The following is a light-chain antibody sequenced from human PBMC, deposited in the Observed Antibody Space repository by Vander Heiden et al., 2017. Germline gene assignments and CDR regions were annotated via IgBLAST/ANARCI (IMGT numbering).Light chain of an antibody. J-gene: IGKJ2*01. V-gene: IGKV1-39*01. CDR3: QQSDSTPHT. CDR1: QSISTY. Sequence: DIQMTQSPSPLSASVGDRVTITCRASQSISTYLNWYHQKPGKAPELLIYAASSLQSGVPSRFSGSGSGADFTLTISSLQAEDFVTYYCQQSDSTPHTFGQGTLLEI. CDR2: AAS.